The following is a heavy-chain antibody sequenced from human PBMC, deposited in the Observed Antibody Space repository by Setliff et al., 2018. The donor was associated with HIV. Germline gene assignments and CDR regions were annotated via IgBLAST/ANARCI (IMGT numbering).Heavy chain of an antibody. CDR1: GGSFSNYY. Sequence: SETLSLTCTVYGGSFSNYYTNWIRQPPGKGLEWIGELSPSGTTRSNPSLQSRVTISVDTSKNQFSLKLSSVTAADTAVYYCARELLRSWDGSENSYKPYYFDYWGQGTLVTVSS. J-gene: IGHJ4*02. CDR2: LSPSGTT. V-gene: IGHV4-34*01. CDR3: ARELLRSWDGSENSYKPYYFDY. D-gene: IGHD3-10*01.